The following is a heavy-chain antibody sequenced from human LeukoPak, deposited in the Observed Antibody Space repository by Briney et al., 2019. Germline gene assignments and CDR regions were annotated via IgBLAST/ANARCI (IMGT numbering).Heavy chain of an antibody. Sequence: SQTLSLTCTISGDSVSSTNAAWNWIRQSPSRGLEWLGRTYYRSKWYNDYAVSVKSRIAINPDISRNQFSLQLNSVTPEDSAVYYCARSTGWLNGHWGQGTLVTVSS. CDR1: GDSVSSTNAA. D-gene: IGHD2-8*02. CDR3: ARSTGWLNGH. CDR2: TYYRSKWYN. J-gene: IGHJ4*02. V-gene: IGHV6-1*01.